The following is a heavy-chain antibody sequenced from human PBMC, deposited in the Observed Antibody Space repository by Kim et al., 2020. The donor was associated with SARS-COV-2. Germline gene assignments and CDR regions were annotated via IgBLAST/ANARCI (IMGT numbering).Heavy chain of an antibody. CDR3: ARDRGFGSGSYQYYYYGMDV. CDR2: ISTDGSDK. D-gene: IGHD3-10*01. V-gene: IGHV3-30*04. CDR1: GFTFSSYA. Sequence: GGSLRLSCTASGFTFSSYAMHWVRQAPGKGLEWLAVISTDGSDKYYADSVKGRFTISRDKSKNTQYLQMNSLRAEDTAVYYCARDRGFGSGSYQYYYYGMDVWGRGTTVTVSS. J-gene: IGHJ6*02.